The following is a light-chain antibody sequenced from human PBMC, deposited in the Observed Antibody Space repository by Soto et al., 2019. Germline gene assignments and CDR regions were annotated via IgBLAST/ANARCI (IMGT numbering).Light chain of an antibody. CDR2: DVN. CDR3: SSHSSSSTLVV. V-gene: IGLV2-14*03. Sequence: QSVLTQPASMSGSPGQSITISCTGTSSDVGGYNYVSWYRQHPGKAPKLMINDVNNRPSGVSNRFSGSKSGNTASLTISGLQAEDEADYYCSSHSSSSTLVVFGGGTKVTVL. CDR1: SSDVGGYNY. J-gene: IGLJ2*01.